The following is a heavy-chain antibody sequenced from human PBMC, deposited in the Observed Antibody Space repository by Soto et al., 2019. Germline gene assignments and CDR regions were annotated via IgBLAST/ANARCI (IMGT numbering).Heavy chain of an antibody. CDR1: GYTSTSYD. J-gene: IGHJ6*03. CDR3: ARSLRGRRQDYYYYYMDV. Sequence: AXVKVSCKASGYTSTSYDINWVRQATGQGLEWMGWMNPNSGNTGYAQKFQGRVTMTRNTSISTAYMELSSLRSEDTAVYYCARSLRGRRQDYYYYYMDVWGKGTTVTVS. CDR2: MNPNSGNT. V-gene: IGHV1-8*01. D-gene: IGHD3-16*02.